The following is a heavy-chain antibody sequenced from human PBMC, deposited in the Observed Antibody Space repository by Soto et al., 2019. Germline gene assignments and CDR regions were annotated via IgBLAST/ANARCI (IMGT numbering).Heavy chain of an antibody. CDR2: IYYSGST. CDR1: GGSISSYY. D-gene: IGHD3-10*01. V-gene: IGHV4-59*01. Sequence: TSETLSLTCTVSGGSISSYYWSWIRQPPGKGLEWIGYIYYSGSTNYNPSLKSRVTISVDTSKNQFSLKLSSVTAADTAVYYCARRAYYYGSGSYNYYYGMDVWGQGTTVTVSS. J-gene: IGHJ6*02. CDR3: ARRAYYYGSGSYNYYYGMDV.